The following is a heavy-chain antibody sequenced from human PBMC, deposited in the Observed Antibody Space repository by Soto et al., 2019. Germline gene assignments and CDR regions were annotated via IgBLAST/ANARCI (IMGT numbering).Heavy chain of an antibody. CDR2: IRIKPRGYTT. CDR3: VRGTNHNIHSDMDV. D-gene: IGHD1-1*01. V-gene: IGHV3-72*01. CDR1: GFTFSDHY. Sequence: EVQLVESGGGLVQPGGSLTLSCAASGFTFSDHYMDWVRQAPGKGLEWIARIRIKPRGYTTEYAASVTGRFTISRDDSPKSLDLQMNSLKTEDTAMYFCVRGTNHNIHSDMDVWGNGIMVTVSS. J-gene: IGHJ6*03.